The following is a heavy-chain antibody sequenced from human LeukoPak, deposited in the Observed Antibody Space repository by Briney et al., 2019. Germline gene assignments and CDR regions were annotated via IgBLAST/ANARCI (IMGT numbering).Heavy chain of an antibody. Sequence: SETLSLTCTVSGGSISGYYWTWVRQPAGKGLEWIGYIYHSGNTNYSPSLESRVTISVDESKNQFSLRVHFVSAADTAVYYCASTRRAAVAGRFDSWGQGTLVTVSS. CDR1: GGSISGYY. CDR2: IYHSGNT. CDR3: ASTRRAAVAGRFDS. V-gene: IGHV4-4*09. D-gene: IGHD6-19*01. J-gene: IGHJ4*02.